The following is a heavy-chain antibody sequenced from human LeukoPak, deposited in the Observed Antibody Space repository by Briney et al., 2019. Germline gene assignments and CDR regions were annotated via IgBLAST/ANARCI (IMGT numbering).Heavy chain of an antibody. CDR2: ISGRGGST. V-gene: IGHV3-23*01. CDR3: AKGPLRKGYSSGWYRLEY. Sequence: GGSLRLACAASGFTFSSYAMSWVRQAPGKGLEWVSAISGRGGSTYYADSVKGRFTICRDNSKNTLYLQMNSLRAEDTAVYYCAKGPLRKGYSSGWYRLEYWGQGTLVTVSS. CDR1: GFTFSSYA. J-gene: IGHJ4*02. D-gene: IGHD6-19*01.